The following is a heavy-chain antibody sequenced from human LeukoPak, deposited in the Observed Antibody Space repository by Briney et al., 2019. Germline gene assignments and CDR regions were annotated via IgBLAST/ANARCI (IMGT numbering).Heavy chain of an antibody. CDR1: GDSVSSNSAA. CDR3: ARGGLVRGSINSLIGFDV. D-gene: IGHD3-10*01. Sequence: SQTLSLTCAISGDSVSSNSAAWTWIRQSPSRGLEWLGRTYYRSKWYEDDAGWYKDDAGSLKSRITINVDTVMNQFSLQLSSVTPEDTALYYCARGGLVRGSINSLIGFDVWGQGIMVTVSS. CDR2: TYYRSKWYEDDAGWYK. V-gene: IGHV6-1*01. J-gene: IGHJ3*01.